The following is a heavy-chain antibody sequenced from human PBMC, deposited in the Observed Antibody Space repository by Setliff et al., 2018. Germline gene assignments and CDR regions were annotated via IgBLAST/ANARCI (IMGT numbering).Heavy chain of an antibody. Sequence: SGPTLVNPTQTLTLTCTFSGFSLSTSGMCVSWIRQPPGKALEWLARIDWDDDKLYSTSLKTRLTISKDTSKNQVVLTMTDMDPVDTATYYCARETSYSSAWYALGWFDPWGQGTLVTVSS. D-gene: IGHD6-19*01. V-gene: IGHV2-70*17. CDR2: IDWDDDK. CDR1: GFSLSTSGMC. J-gene: IGHJ5*02. CDR3: ARETSYSSAWYALGWFDP.